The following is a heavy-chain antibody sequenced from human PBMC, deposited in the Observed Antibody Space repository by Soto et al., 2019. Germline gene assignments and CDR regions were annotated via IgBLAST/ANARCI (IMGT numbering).Heavy chain of an antibody. CDR3: SITRHYHGAAFDS. CDR1: AYTFTNYY. D-gene: IGHD3-10*01. V-gene: IGHV5-51*01. J-gene: IGHJ4*01. Sequence: GESLKISCNGSAYTFTNYYIGWVRQMAGKGLEWMGIIYPGDSETTYSPSFQGQVAFSVDKSLNTAYLQWSSLKASDTAIYYFSITRHYHGAAFDSWGHGTLVTVSS. CDR2: IYPGDSET.